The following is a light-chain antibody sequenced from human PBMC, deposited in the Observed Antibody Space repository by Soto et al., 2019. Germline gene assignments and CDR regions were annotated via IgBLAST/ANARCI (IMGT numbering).Light chain of an antibody. V-gene: IGKV3-20*01. CDR2: DAS. Sequence: EIVLTQSPGTLSLSPGERATLSCRASQSVSSSDLAWYQQKPGQAPRLLIYDASTRATGIPDRFSGSGSETDFTLTINRLEPEDFAVYYCQHYGSSRTFGQGTKVDIK. CDR3: QHYGSSRT. J-gene: IGKJ1*01. CDR1: QSVSSSD.